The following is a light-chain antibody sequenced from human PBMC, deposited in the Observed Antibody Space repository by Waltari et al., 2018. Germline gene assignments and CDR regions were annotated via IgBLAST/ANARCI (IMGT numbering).Light chain of an antibody. CDR3: GGWDDNLNGWV. CDR1: SSNIGNNH. V-gene: IGLV1-47*01. CDR2: RDN. Sequence: QSVMTQPPSTSGTPGQRVIISCSGISSNIGNNHVYWYQQLPGAAPKLLIDRDNERPSGVPVRFSVSKSGTSASLAISGLRSEDEADYYCGGWDDNLNGWVFGGGTRLTVL. J-gene: IGLJ3*02.